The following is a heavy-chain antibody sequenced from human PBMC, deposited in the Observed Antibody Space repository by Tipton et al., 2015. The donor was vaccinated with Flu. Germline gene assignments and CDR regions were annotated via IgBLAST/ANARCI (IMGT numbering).Heavy chain of an antibody. CDR2: INHSGST. CDR1: GGSFSGYY. CDR3: ARGRPLAHGGYSYGPKYYFDY. Sequence: TLSLTCAVYGGSFSGYYWSWIRQPPGKGLEWIGEINHSGSTNYNPSLKSRVTISVDTSKNQFSLKLSSVTAADTAVYYCARGRPLAHGGYSYGPKYYFDYWGQGTLVTVSS. J-gene: IGHJ4*02. V-gene: IGHV4-34*01. D-gene: IGHD5-18*01.